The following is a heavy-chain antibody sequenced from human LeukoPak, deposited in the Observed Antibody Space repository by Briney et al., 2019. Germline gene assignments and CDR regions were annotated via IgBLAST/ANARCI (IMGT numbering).Heavy chain of an antibody. CDR3: ARDRLGYSYGFIS. V-gene: IGHV4-4*02. CDR2: IYHSGST. J-gene: IGHJ4*02. Sequence: SETLSLTCAVSGGSISSSNWWSWVRQPPGKGLEWIGEIYHSGSTNYNPSLKSRVTISVDTSKNQFSLKLSSVTAADTAVYYCARDRLGYSYGFISWGQGTLVTVSS. CDR1: GGSISSSNW. D-gene: IGHD5-18*01.